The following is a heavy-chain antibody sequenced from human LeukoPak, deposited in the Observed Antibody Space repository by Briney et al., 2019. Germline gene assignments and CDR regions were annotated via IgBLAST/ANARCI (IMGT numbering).Heavy chain of an antibody. V-gene: IGHV3-23*01. J-gene: IGHJ6*02. CDR2: ISGSGGST. CDR1: GFNFANHA. Sequence: GGSLRLSCAASGFNFANHAMSWVRQTAGKGLEWVSAISGSGGSTYYADSVKGRFTISRDNSKNTLFLQMNSLRVEDTAPYYCAKSVAIYFYYGLDVWGQGTTVTVSS. CDR3: AKSVAIYFYYGLDV. D-gene: IGHD3-3*01.